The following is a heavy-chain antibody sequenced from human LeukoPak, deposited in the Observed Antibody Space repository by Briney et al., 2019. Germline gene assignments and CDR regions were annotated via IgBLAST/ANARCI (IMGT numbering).Heavy chain of an antibody. CDR3: ARPIAVAGLFDY. Sequence: PGRSPRLSCAASGFTFSSYAMHWVRQAPGKGLEWVAVISYDGSNKYYADSVKGRFTISRDNSKNTLYLQMNSLRAEDTAVYYCARPIAVAGLFDYWGQGTLVTVSS. V-gene: IGHV3-30*04. CDR1: GFTFSSYA. CDR2: ISYDGSNK. J-gene: IGHJ4*02. D-gene: IGHD6-19*01.